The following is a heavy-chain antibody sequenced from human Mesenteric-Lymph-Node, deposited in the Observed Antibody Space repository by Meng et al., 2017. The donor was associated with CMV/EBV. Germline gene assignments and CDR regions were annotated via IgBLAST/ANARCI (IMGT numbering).Heavy chain of an antibody. CDR3: ARHQRWLKSEGGFNY. J-gene: IGHJ4*02. CDR2: INHSGST. V-gene: IGHV4-34*01. Sequence: QVLLQRGVAGLCKPSRTRSLTCAVYAGSFSGYYWSWIRQPPGKGLEWIGEINHSGSTNYNPSLKSRVTISVDTSKNQFSLKLSSVTAADTAVYYCARHQRWLKSEGGFNYWGQGTLVTGSA. D-gene: IGHD4-23*01. CDR1: AGSFSGYY.